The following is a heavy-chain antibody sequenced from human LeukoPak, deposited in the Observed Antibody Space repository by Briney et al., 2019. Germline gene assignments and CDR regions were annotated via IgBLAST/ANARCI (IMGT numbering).Heavy chain of an antibody. CDR2: IYAGDSDT. D-gene: IGHD2/OR15-2a*01. Sequence: GESLNISCKASGYTFANYYIGWVRQMPGKGLEWMGIIYAGDSDTKYSPSFQGQVTISVDRSIRTAYLQWNSLKASDTAIYYCGKIATEYFQGWGQGTLVTVSS. CDR3: GKIATEYFQG. J-gene: IGHJ1*01. V-gene: IGHV5-51*01. CDR1: GYTFANYY.